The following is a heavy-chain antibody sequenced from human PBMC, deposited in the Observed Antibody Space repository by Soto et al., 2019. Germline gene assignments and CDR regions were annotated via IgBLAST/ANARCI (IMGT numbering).Heavy chain of an antibody. CDR1: GFTFNNYA. Sequence: LRLSCAASGFTFNNYAMSWVRQAPGKGLEWVSGISVSGSRTFYADSVKGRFTVSRDFSKNTLSLQMDSLRAEDTAVYFCGKDPNGDYVGGFEFWGPGTMVTVSS. D-gene: IGHD4-17*01. V-gene: IGHV3-23*01. J-gene: IGHJ3*01. CDR2: ISVSGSRT. CDR3: GKDPNGDYVGGFEF.